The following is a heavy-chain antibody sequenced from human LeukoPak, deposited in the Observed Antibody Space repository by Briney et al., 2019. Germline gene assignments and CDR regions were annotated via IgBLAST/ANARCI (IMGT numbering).Heavy chain of an antibody. J-gene: IGHJ5*02. CDR2: VSNSGDYI. Sequence: GGSLRLSCAASGFSFSSYRMNWVRQAPGKGLEWVSSVSNSGDYIHYADSVKGRFTISRDNSKNSLYLQMNSLRAEDTAVYYCARGAGKSIAVAGRGGNWFDPWGQGTLVIVSS. CDR1: GFSFSSYR. D-gene: IGHD6-19*01. V-gene: IGHV3-21*06. CDR3: ARGAGKSIAVAGRGGNWFDP.